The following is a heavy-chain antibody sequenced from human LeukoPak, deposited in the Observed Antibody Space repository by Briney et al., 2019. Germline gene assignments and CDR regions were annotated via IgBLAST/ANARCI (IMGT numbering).Heavy chain of an antibody. J-gene: IGHJ4*02. D-gene: IGHD6-19*01. CDR2: IWYDGSNK. V-gene: IGHV3-33*01. Sequence: GGSLRLSCAASGFTFSSYGMHWVRQAPGKGLEWVAVIWYDGSNKYYADSVKGRFTISRDNSKNTLYLQMNSLRAEDTAVYYCAREGSGWSYYFDYWGQGTLVTVSS. CDR1: GFTFSSYG. CDR3: AREGSGWSYYFDY.